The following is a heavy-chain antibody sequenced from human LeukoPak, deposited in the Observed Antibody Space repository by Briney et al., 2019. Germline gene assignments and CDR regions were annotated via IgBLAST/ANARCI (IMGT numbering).Heavy chain of an antibody. CDR3: ATLATLSTVAARGRTWFDA. D-gene: IGHD3-9*01. J-gene: IGHJ5*02. Sequence: PSETLSLTCNVCGDSISSDYWSWIRQPPGKGLEWIGHIYYSGSTNYNPSLKSRVTILVDASKNHFSLKVSSVTAADTAVYYCATLATLSTVAARGRTWFDAWGQGTLVTVSS. CDR2: IYYSGST. CDR1: GDSISSDY. V-gene: IGHV4-59*01.